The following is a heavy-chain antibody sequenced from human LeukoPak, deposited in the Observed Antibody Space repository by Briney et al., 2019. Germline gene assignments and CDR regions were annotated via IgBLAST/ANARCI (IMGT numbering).Heavy chain of an antibody. V-gene: IGHV1-18*01. Sequence: ASVKVSCKASGYTFTSYGISWVRQAPGQGLEGMGWISAYNANTNYAQELQGRVTMTTDTSTRTAYMELRSVRSDDTGVYYCASGGLDYYYYYMDVWGKGTTVTVSS. CDR1: GYTFTSYG. CDR3: ASGGLDYYYYYMDV. D-gene: IGHD2-15*01. CDR2: ISAYNANT. J-gene: IGHJ6*03.